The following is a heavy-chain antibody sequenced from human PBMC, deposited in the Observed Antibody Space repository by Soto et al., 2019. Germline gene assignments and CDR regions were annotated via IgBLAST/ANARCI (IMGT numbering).Heavy chain of an antibody. V-gene: IGHV4-34*01. CDR3: ARGGVDTAMVTPRTGGYYFDY. J-gene: IGHJ4*02. CDR1: GGSFSGYY. CDR2: INHSGST. D-gene: IGHD5-18*01. Sequence: SETLSLTCAVYGGSFSGYYWSWIRQPPGKGLEWIGEINHSGSTNYNPSLKSRVTISVDTSKNQFSLKLSSVTAADTAVYYCARGGVDTAMVTPRTGGYYFDYWGQGTLVTVSS.